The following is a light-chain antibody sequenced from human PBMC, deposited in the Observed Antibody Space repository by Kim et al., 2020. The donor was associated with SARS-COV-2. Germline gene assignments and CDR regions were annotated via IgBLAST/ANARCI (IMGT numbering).Light chain of an antibody. Sequence: RATINCKSSQSVLYSSNNMNYLAWYQQKPGQPPRLLIYWASTRESGVPDRFSGSGSGTDFTLTISSLQAEDVAVYYCQQYYTTPRTFGQGTKLEIK. CDR1: QSVLYSSNNMNY. J-gene: IGKJ2*01. V-gene: IGKV4-1*01. CDR2: WAS. CDR3: QQYYTTPRT.